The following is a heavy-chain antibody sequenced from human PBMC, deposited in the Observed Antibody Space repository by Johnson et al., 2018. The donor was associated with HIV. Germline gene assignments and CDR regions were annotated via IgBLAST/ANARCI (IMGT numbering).Heavy chain of an antibody. CDR3: ARSCRDGYTCNAFDI. Sequence: VQLVESGGGLVQPGGSLRLSCVVSGFTVSSYYMSWVRQAPGKGLDWVSIVFSGDNTYYADSVTGRFTISRDNSKNTLYLQMNSLRAEDTAVYYCARSCRDGYTCNAFDIWGQGTMVTVSS. J-gene: IGHJ3*02. V-gene: IGHV3-66*01. CDR1: GFTVSSYY. D-gene: IGHD5-24*01. CDR2: VFSGDNT.